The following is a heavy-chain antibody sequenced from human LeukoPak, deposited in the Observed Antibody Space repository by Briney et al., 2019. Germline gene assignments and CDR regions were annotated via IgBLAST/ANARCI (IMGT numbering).Heavy chain of an antibody. CDR2: ISYIGTT. V-gene: IGHV4-59*11. D-gene: IGHD4-17*01. CDR1: GDSFSSHY. J-gene: IGHJ3*02. CDR3: ARDLVTVTKGFDI. Sequence: SETLSLTCAVSGDSFSSHYWTWIRQPPGRGLEWIGYISYIGTTNYNPSLKSRATISIDTSKNQFSLKLSSVATADTAVYYCARDLVTVTKGFDIWGLGTMVSVSS.